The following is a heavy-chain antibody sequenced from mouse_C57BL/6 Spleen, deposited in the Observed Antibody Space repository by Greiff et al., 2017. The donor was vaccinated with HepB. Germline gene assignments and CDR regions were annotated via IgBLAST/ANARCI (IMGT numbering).Heavy chain of an antibody. CDR2: INYDGSST. CDR3: ARGDYDYGFAY. V-gene: IGHV5-16*01. CDR1: GFTFSDYY. Sequence: EVHLVESEGGLVQPGSSMKLSCPASGFTFSDYYMAWVRQVPEKGLEWVANINYDGSSTYYLDSLKSRFIISRDNAKNILYLQMSSLKSEDTATYYCARGDYDYGFAYWGQGTLVTVSA. D-gene: IGHD2-4*01. J-gene: IGHJ3*01.